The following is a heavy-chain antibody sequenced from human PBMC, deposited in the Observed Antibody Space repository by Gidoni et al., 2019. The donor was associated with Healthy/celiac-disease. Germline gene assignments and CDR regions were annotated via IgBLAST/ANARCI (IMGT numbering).Heavy chain of an antibody. D-gene: IGHD3-3*01. CDR3: ARGEDDRYYDFWSGYYGYFQH. V-gene: IGHV3-53*02. CDR2: IYSGGRT. Sequence: EVQLVETGGGLIQPGGSLRLSCAPSGFTVSSNYMRWVRQAPGKGLEWVSVIYSGGRTYYADSVKGRFTISRDNSKNTLYLQMNSLRAEDTAVYYCARGEDDRYYDFWSGYYGYFQHWGQGTLVTVSS. CDR1: GFTVSSNY. J-gene: IGHJ1*01.